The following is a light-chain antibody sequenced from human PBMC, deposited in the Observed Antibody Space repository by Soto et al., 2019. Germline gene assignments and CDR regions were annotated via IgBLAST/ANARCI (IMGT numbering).Light chain of an antibody. CDR1: QSVLSSSNNKNY. Sequence: DIVMTQSPESLAVSLGERATINCRSSQSVLSSSNNKNYLVWYQQKPGQPPKLLISWASTRESGVPDRFSGSGSGTDFTLTISSLQAEDVAVYYCQQSYTSPITFVQGTRLEIK. CDR3: QQSYTSPIT. J-gene: IGKJ5*01. V-gene: IGKV4-1*01. CDR2: WAS.